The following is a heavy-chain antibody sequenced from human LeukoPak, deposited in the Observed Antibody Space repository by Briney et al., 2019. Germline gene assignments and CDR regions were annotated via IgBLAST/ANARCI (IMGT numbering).Heavy chain of an antibody. D-gene: IGHD6-19*01. CDR2: ISGSGGST. CDR3: AKNWQWLGASGY. Sequence: GGSLRLSCAASGFTFTNYAMSWVRQAPGKGLDWVSAISGSGGSTYYADSVKGRFTISRDNSKNTLYLQMNSLRAEDTAVYYCAKNWQWLGASGYWGQGTLVTVSS. J-gene: IGHJ4*02. V-gene: IGHV3-23*01. CDR1: GFTFTNYA.